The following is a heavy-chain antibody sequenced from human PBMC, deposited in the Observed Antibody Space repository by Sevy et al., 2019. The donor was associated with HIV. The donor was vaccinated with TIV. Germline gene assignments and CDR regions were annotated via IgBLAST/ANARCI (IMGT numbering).Heavy chain of an antibody. D-gene: IGHD4-17*01. J-gene: IGHJ4*02. V-gene: IGHV3-30-3*01. Sequence: GSLRLSCAASGFTFSSYAMHWVRQAPGKGLEWVAVISYDGSNKYYADSVKGRFTISRDNSKNTLYLQMNSLRAEDTAVYYCARSRAYGDYVNYWGQGTLVTVSS. CDR3: ARSRAYGDYVNY. CDR1: GFTFSSYA. CDR2: ISYDGSNK.